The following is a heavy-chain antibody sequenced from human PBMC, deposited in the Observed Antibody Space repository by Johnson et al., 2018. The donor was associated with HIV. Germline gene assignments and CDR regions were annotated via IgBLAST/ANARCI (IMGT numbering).Heavy chain of an antibody. CDR3: TTAIVIDAFDI. V-gene: IGHV3-15*01. Sequence: VQLVESGGGLIQPGGSLGLSCAASQFMFSRYWMTWVRQAPGKGLEWVGRIKRKIEGETTDYAAPVKGRFTISRDDSKNTLYLQMNSLTTEDTAVYYCTTAIVIDAFDILGQGTMVTVSS. CDR2: IKRKIEGETT. J-gene: IGHJ3*02. D-gene: IGHD3-16*02. CDR1: QFMFSRYW.